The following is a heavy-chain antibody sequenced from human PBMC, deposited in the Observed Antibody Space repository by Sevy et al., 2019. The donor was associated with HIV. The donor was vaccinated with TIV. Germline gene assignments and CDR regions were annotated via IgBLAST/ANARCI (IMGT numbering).Heavy chain of an antibody. CDR2: LSFGCGKI. V-gene: IGHV3-23*01. J-gene: IGHJ4*02. CDR3: AREGCTRPHDY. CDR1: GFAFYDYS. Sequence: GGSLRLSCAASGFAFYDYSMSWIRQAPGKGLEWVATLSFGCGKIKYADSVKGRFTISRDNSKNSFYLQMDNLRVEDTALYYRAREGCTRPHDYWGQGTRVTVSS. D-gene: IGHD2-8*01.